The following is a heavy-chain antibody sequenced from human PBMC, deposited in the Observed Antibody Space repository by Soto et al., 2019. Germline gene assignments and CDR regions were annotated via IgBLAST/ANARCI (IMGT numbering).Heavy chain of an antibody. J-gene: IGHJ5*02. V-gene: IGHV3-30-3*01. Sequence: GGSLRLSCAASGVTFISYAMHWVRQAPGKGLEWVAVISYDGSNKYYADSVKGRFTISRDNSKNTLYLQMNSLRAEDTAVYYCARDRGMAVPAAMGWFDPWGQGTLVTVSS. CDR2: ISYDGSNK. D-gene: IGHD2-2*01. CDR1: GVTFISYA. CDR3: ARDRGMAVPAAMGWFDP.